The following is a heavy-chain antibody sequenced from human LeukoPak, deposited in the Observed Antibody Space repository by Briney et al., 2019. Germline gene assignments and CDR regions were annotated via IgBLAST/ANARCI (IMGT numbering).Heavy chain of an antibody. CDR1: GGSISSGGYY. D-gene: IGHD3-3*01. CDR2: IYYSGST. V-gene: IGHV4-31*03. Sequence: SETLSLTCTVSGGSISSGGYYWSWIRQHPGKGLEWIGYIYYSGSTYYNPSLKSRVTISVDTSKNQFSLKLSSVTAADTAVYYCARSDFITIFGVVIPNWFDPWGQGTLVTVSS. CDR3: ARSDFITIFGVVIPNWFDP. J-gene: IGHJ5*02.